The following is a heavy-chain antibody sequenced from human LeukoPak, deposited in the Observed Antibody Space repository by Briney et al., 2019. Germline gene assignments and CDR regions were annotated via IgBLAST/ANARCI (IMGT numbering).Heavy chain of an antibody. J-gene: IGHJ4*02. V-gene: IGHV3-13*01. D-gene: IGHD3-22*01. CDR2: IGNAGDT. Sequence: GGSLRLSCAASGFTLSTYDMHWVRQATGKGLEWLSGIGNAGDTYYAGSVKGRFTVSRDNAKNSLYLQMNSLRVGDTAVYYCARAEGSGYYDLWYNYWGQGTLVTVSS. CDR3: ARAEGSGYYDLWYNY. CDR1: GFTLSTYD.